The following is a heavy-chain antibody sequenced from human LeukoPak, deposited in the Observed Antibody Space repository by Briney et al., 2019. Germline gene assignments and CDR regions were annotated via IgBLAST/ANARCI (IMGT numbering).Heavy chain of an antibody. V-gene: IGHV3-7*01. J-gene: IGHJ5*02. CDR3: ARDRGDFWSGSDWFDP. CDR2: IKQDGSEK. CDR1: GFTFSSYW. D-gene: IGHD3-3*01. Sequence: GGSLRLSCAASGFTFSSYWMSWVRQAPGKGLEWVANIKQDGSEKYYVDSVKGRSTISRDNAKNSLYLQMNSLRAEDTAVYYCARDRGDFWSGSDWFDPWGQGTLVTVSS.